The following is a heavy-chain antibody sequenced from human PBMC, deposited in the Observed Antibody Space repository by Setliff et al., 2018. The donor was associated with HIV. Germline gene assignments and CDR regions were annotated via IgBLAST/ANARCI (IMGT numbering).Heavy chain of an antibody. CDR2: IYHSGNT. CDR3: ARGEACGGGCHYAFEL. CDR1: GDSISSDFY. Sequence: PSETLSLTCTVSGDSISSDFYWGWIRQPPGKGLEWIASIYHSGNTYYMPSLQSRVTTSVDMSKNQFSLKLNSVTAADTAVYYCARGEACGGGCHYAFELWGRGTMVTVSS. J-gene: IGHJ3*01. D-gene: IGHD2-21*02. V-gene: IGHV4-38-2*02.